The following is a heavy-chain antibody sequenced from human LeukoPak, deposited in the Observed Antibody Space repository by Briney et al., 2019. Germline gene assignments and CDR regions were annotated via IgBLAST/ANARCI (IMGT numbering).Heavy chain of an antibody. Sequence: SETLSLTCTVSGASINSHYWSWIRQPAGKGLEWIGRIYISGSTNYNSSLQSRVTMSVDTSKNQFSLKLTSVTAADTAVYYCARATSYSSSWYYFDYWVQGTLVTVSS. CDR3: ARATSYSSSWYYFDY. CDR1: GASINSHY. CDR2: IYISGST. V-gene: IGHV4-4*07. D-gene: IGHD6-13*01. J-gene: IGHJ4*02.